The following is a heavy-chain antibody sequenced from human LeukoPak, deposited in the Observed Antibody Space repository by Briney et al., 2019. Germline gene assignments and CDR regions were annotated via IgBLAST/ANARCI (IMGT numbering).Heavy chain of an antibody. J-gene: IGHJ4*02. V-gene: IGHV1-2*06. CDR3: ARDRDDFWSGYGEFDY. CDR2: INPNSGGT. D-gene: IGHD3-3*01. CDR1: GYTFTGYY. Sequence: ASVKVSCKASGYTFTGYYMHWVRQAPGQGLEWMGRINPNSGGTNYAQKFQGRVTMTTDTSTSTAYMELRSLRSDDTAVYYCARDRDDFWSGYGEFDYWGQGTLVTVSS.